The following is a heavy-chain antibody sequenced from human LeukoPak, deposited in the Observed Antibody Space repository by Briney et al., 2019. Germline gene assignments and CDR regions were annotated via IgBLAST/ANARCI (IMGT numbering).Heavy chain of an antibody. CDR3: ASGLGNWNDLNY. CDR1: GYTFTSYG. J-gene: IGHJ4*02. Sequence: ASVKVSCKASGYTFTSYGISWVRQAPGQGLEWMGWISAYSGGTNYAQKFQGRVTMTRDTSISTAYMELSRLRSDDTAVYYCASGLGNWNDLNYWGQGTLVTVSS. V-gene: IGHV1-2*02. CDR2: ISAYSGGT. D-gene: IGHD1-20*01.